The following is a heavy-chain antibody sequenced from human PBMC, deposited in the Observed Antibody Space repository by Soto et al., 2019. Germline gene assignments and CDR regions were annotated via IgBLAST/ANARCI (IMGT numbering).Heavy chain of an antibody. D-gene: IGHD2-8*02. Sequence: QVQLVQSGAEVKKTGSSVKVSCKASGGTFSISGFSWVRQAPGQGPEWIGGIIPILTTPNYAQTFQGRVTIVADESTTTVYLELSSLKFEDTAVYYCATSVGIAPTGEDGMDVWGQGTSVTVSS. CDR1: GGTFSISG. CDR3: ATSVGIAPTGEDGMDV. V-gene: IGHV1-69*01. J-gene: IGHJ6*02. CDR2: IIPILTTP.